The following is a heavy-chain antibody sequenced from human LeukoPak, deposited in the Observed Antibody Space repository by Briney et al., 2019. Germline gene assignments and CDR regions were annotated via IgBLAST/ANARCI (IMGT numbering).Heavy chain of an antibody. V-gene: IGHV3-53*01. Sequence: GGSLRLSCAASGFTVSSNYMSWVRQAPGKGLEWVSVIYSGGSTYYADSVKGRFTISRDNSKNTLYLQMNSLRAEDTAVYYCARGEGYYYDSSGYYRYWGQGTLVTVSS. CDR2: IYSGGST. J-gene: IGHJ4*02. D-gene: IGHD3-22*01. CDR3: ARGEGYYYDSSGYYRY. CDR1: GFTVSSNY.